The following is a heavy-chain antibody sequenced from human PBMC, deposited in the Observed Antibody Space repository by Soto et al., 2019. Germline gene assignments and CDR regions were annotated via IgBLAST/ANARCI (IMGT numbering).Heavy chain of an antibody. CDR2: IIPIFDIT. CDR3: ASPDEGGYSSNHHYYYALDV. D-gene: IGHD3-22*01. Sequence: QVQLVQSGAEVKKPGSSVKVSCKASGGTFRSYSISWVRQAPGQGLEWMGGIIPIFDITNYAQTFQGRVTITAVESTSTAYLELSSLGSDDTAVYYRASPDEGGYSSNHHYYYALDVWGQGTTVTV. CDR1: GGTFRSYS. V-gene: IGHV1-69*01. J-gene: IGHJ6*02.